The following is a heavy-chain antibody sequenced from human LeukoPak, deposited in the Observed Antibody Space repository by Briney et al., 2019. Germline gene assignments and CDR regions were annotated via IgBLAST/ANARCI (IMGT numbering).Heavy chain of an antibody. V-gene: IGHV3-7*01. Sequence: GGSLRLSCAASGFTFSSYWMSWVRQAPGKGLEWVANIKQDGSEKYYVDSVKGRFTISRDNAKNSLYLQMNSLRAEDTAVHYCARDDYGGNTGVDIWGQGTMVTVSS. CDR2: IKQDGSEK. J-gene: IGHJ3*02. CDR3: ARDDYGGNTGVDI. CDR1: GFTFSSYW. D-gene: IGHD4-23*01.